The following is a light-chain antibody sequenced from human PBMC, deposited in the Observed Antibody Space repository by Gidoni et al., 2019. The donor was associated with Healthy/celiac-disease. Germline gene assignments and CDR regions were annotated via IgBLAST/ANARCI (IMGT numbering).Light chain of an antibody. J-gene: IGKJ2*01. V-gene: IGKV3-11*01. CDR1: QSVSSY. CDR2: DAS. CDR3: QQRSNWPLA. Sequence: EIVFTQSPATLSLSPGESATLSCRASQSVSSYLAWYQQKPGQAPRLLTYDASNRATGIPARFSGSGYGTDFTLTISSLEPEDYAVYYCQQRSNWPLAFGQGTKLEIK.